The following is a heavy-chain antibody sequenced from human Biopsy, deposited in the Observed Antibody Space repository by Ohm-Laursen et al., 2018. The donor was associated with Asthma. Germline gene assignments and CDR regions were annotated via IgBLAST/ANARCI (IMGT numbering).Heavy chain of an antibody. CDR2: ISGSGGST. V-gene: IGHV3-23*01. CDR3: AKDRDYDILTGPPGFDY. CDR1: GFTFSSYA. D-gene: IGHD3-9*01. J-gene: IGHJ4*02. Sequence: SLRLSCTASGFTFSSYAMSWVRQAPGKGLEWVSAISGSGGSTYYADSVKGLFTISRDNSKNTLYLQMNSLRAEDTAVYYCAKDRDYDILTGPPGFDYWGQGTLVTVSS.